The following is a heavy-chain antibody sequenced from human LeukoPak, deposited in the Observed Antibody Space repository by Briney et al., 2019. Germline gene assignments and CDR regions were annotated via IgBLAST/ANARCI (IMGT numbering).Heavy chain of an antibody. CDR3: ARDDSSARANY. J-gene: IGHJ4*02. Sequence: PGGSLRLSCSASGFTFSSYEMNWVRQAPGKGLEWVSNISSSGSTIYYADSVKGRFTISRDNAMNTLYLQMNSLRAEDTAVYYCARDDSSARANYWGQGTLVTVSS. CDR2: ISSSGSTI. CDR1: GFTFSSYE. V-gene: IGHV3-48*03. D-gene: IGHD3-22*01.